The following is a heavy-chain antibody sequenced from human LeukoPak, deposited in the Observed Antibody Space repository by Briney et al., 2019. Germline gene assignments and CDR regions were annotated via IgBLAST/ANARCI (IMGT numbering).Heavy chain of an antibody. Sequence: TSETLSLTCAVYGGSFSGYYWSWIRQHPGKGLEWIGFIYYSGSTYYNPSLKSRVTISVDTSKNQFSLKLSSVTAADTAVYYCARVQDWFDPWGQGTLVTVSS. CDR2: IYYSGST. CDR1: GGSFSGYY. J-gene: IGHJ5*02. V-gene: IGHV4-31*11. D-gene: IGHD4-11*01. CDR3: ARVQDWFDP.